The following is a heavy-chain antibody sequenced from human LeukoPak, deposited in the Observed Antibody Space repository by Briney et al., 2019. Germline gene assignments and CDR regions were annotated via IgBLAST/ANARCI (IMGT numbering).Heavy chain of an antibody. CDR1: GFTFSSYA. J-gene: IGHJ4*02. V-gene: IGHV3-23*01. Sequence: GGSLRLSCAASGFTFSSYAMSWVRQAPGKGLEWVSAISGSGGSTYYADSVKGRFTVSRDNSKNTLYLQMSSLRAEDTAVYYCAKDDSVRGYSHGYYFDYWGQGTLVTVSS. CDR2: ISGSGGST. D-gene: IGHD5-18*01. CDR3: AKDDSVRGYSHGYYFDY.